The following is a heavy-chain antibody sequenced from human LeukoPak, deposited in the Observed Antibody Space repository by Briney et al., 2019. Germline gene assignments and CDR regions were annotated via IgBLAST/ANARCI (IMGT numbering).Heavy chain of an antibody. V-gene: IGHV3-21*01. D-gene: IGHD6-13*01. CDR1: GFTFSSYA. CDR3: AREGDSSSYSWFAFDI. J-gene: IGHJ3*02. Sequence: GGSLRLSCAASGFTFSSYAMSWVRQAPGKGLEWVSSISSSSSYIYYADSVKGRFTISRDNAKNSLYLQMNSLRAEDTAVYYCAREGDSSSYSWFAFDIWGQGTMVTVSS. CDR2: ISSSSSYI.